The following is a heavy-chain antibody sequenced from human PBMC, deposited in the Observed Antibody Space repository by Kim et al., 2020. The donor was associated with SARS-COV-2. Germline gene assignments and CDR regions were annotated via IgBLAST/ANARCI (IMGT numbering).Heavy chain of an antibody. V-gene: IGHV3-74*01. CDR1: GFTFSSYW. CDR2: INSDGSTT. D-gene: IGHD6-19*01. J-gene: IGHJ4*02. CDR3: ARRAYSSGWWYFDY. Sequence: GGSLRLSCAASGFTFSSYWMHWVRQVPGKGLVWVSRINSDGSTTSYADSVKGRFTISRDNAKNTLYLQMNSLRAEDTAVYYCARRAYSSGWWYFDYWGQGTLVTVSS.